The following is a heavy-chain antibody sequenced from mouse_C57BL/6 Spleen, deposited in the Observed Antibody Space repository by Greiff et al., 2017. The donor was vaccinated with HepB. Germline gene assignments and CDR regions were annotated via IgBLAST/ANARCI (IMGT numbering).Heavy chain of an antibody. J-gene: IGHJ2*01. D-gene: IGHD4-1*01. CDR3: TRVRAGPFDY. CDR2: ISSGGDYI. CDR1: GFTFSSYA. V-gene: IGHV5-9-1*02. Sequence: EVKVVESGEGLVKPGGSLKLSCAASGFTFSSYAMSWVRQTPEKRLEWVAYISSGGDYIYYADTVKGRFTISRDNARNTLYLQMSSLKSEDTAMYYCTRVRAGPFDYWGQGTTLTVSS.